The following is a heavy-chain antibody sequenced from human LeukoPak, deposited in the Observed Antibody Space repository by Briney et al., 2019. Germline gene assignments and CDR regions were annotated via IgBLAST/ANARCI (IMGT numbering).Heavy chain of an antibody. J-gene: IGHJ4*02. D-gene: IGHD3-9*01. V-gene: IGHV4-59*08. CDR2: IYYSGST. CDR3: ARQGRYYDILTGYQTNFDY. Sequence: SETLSLTCTVSGGSISSYYWSWIRQPPGKGLEWIGYIYYSGSTNYNPSLKSRVTISVDTSKNQFSLKLSSVTAADTAVYYCARQGRYYDILTGYQTNFDYWGQGTLVTVSS. CDR1: GGSISSYY.